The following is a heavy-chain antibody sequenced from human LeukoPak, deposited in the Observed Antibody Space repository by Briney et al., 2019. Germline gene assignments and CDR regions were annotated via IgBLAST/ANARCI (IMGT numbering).Heavy chain of an antibody. CDR3: ATDSGYSGY. CDR2: IYYSGIT. Sequence: SETLSLXCTVSGGSISSSSYYWGWIRQPPGKGLEWIGSIYYSGITYYNPSLKSRVTISVDTSKNQFSLKLSSVTAADTAVYYCATDSGYSGYWGQGTLVTVSS. J-gene: IGHJ4*02. CDR1: GGSISSSSYY. V-gene: IGHV4-39*01. D-gene: IGHD5-12*01.